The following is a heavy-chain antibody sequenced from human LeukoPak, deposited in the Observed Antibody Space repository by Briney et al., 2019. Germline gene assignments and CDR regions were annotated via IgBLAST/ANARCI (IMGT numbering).Heavy chain of an antibody. D-gene: IGHD3-22*01. Sequence: ASVKVSCKASGYTFTGYYMHWVRQAPGQGIDWMGWINPNGGGTNDAQKFQGRVTMTRDTSISTAYMERSRLRSDDTAVYYCARPNTYYYDSSGYLYYFDYWGQGTLVTVSS. CDR3: ARPNTYYYDSSGYLYYFDY. CDR1: GYTFTGYY. CDR2: INPNGGGT. J-gene: IGHJ4*02. V-gene: IGHV1-2*02.